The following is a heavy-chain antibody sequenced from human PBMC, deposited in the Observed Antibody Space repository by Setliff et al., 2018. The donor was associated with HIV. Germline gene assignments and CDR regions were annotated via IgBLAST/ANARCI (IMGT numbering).Heavy chain of an antibody. V-gene: IGHV1-69*05. Sequence: ASVKVSCKASGGTFSSYAISWVRQAPGQGLEWMGGIIPIFGTANYAQKFQGRVTITTDESTSTAYMELSSLRSEDTAVYYCARAGGSGSYYLAWYYGMDVWGQGTTVTVSS. CDR2: IIPIFGTA. J-gene: IGHJ6*02. D-gene: IGHD3-10*01. CDR1: GGTFSSYA. CDR3: ARAGGSGSYYLAWYYGMDV.